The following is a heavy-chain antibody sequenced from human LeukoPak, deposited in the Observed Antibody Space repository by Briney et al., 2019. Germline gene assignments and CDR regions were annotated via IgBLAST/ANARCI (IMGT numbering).Heavy chain of an antibody. D-gene: IGHD2-21*01. J-gene: IGHJ4*02. CDR2: IIPILGIA. Sequence: SVKVSCKASGGTFSSYAISWVRQAPGQGLEWMGRIIPILGIANYAQKFQGRVTITADEPTRTAYMELTYVGSDDTAVYYCTIIPNVILFTHYFEYWGQGTLVTVSS. CDR1: GGTFSSYA. CDR3: TIIPNVILFTHYFEY. V-gene: IGHV1-69*04.